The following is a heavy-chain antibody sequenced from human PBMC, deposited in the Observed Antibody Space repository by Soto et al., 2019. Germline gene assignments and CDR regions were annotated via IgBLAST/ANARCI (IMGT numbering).Heavy chain of an antibody. Sequence: SETLSLTCAAAGFFISSGNYWGLIRKPPGKGLEWMGSIFHGGNTYCNPSLKSRVTISVDMSKNQFCLKLNSVTAADTPVYYCPRERWHDAVEVCGERTVVT. J-gene: IGHJ3*01. CDR1: GFFISSGNY. CDR3: PRERWHDAVEV. D-gene: IGHD4-17*01. CDR2: IFHGGNT. V-gene: IGHV4-38-2*02.